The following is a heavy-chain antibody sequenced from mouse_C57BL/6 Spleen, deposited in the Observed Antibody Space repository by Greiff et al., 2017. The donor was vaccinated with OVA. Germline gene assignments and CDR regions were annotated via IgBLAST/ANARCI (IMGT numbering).Heavy chain of an antibody. CDR3: ARQLRPLYAMDY. CDR2: ISSGSSTI. D-gene: IGHD3-2*02. CDR1: GFTFSDYG. V-gene: IGHV5-17*01. Sequence: EVKVEESGGGLVKPGGSLKLSCAASGFTFSDYGMHWVRQAPEKGLEWVAYISSGSSTIYYADTVKGRFTISRDNAKNTLFLQMTSLRSEDTAMYYCARQLRPLYAMDYWGQGTSVTVSS. J-gene: IGHJ4*01.